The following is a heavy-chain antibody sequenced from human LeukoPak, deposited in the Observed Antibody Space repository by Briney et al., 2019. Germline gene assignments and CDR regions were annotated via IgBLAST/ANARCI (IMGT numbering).Heavy chain of an antibody. J-gene: IGHJ5*02. Sequence: GASVTVSCKASGYTFTSYGISWVRRAPGQGLEWMGWISAYNGNTNYAQKLQGRVTMTTDTSTSTAYMELRSLRSDDTAVYYCARAPTGAWFDPWGQGTLVTVSS. V-gene: IGHV1-18*04. CDR3: ARAPTGAWFDP. D-gene: IGHD4-17*01. CDR1: GYTFTSYG. CDR2: ISAYNGNT.